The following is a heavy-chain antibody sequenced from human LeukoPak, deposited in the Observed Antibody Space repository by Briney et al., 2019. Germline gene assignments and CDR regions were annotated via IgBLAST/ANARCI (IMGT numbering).Heavy chain of an antibody. CDR1: GFTFSSYG. CDR3: AGYYGSGSYSHGPFDY. CDR2: ISGSGGST. D-gene: IGHD3-10*01. J-gene: IGHJ4*02. V-gene: IGHV3-23*01. Sequence: GGSLRLSCAASGFTFSSYGMSWVRQAPGKGLEWVSAISGSGGSTYYADSVKGRFTISRDNSKNTLYLQMNSLRAEDTAVYYCAGYYGSGSYSHGPFDYWGQGTLVTVSS.